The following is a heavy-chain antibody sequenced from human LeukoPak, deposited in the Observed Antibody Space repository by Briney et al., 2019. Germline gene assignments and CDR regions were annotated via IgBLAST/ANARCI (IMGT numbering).Heavy chain of an antibody. D-gene: IGHD2-21*02. J-gene: IGHJ4*02. CDR2: IGPGGHTT. CDR1: GFTFSNYV. CDR3: ARASVVVTARSTSLFDY. Sequence: PGGSLRLSCAASGFTFSNYVMTWVRQAPGKGLQWVSTIGPGGHTTYYTESVKGRFSISRDNSKNTLYLQMNSLRAEDTAVYYCARASVVVTARSTSLFDYWGQGTLVTVSS. V-gene: IGHV3-23*01.